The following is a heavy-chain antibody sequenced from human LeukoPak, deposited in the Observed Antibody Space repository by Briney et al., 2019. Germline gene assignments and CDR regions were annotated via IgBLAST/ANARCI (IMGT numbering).Heavy chain of an antibody. Sequence: GGSLRLSCAASGFTFSSYAMHWVRQAPGKGLEWVAVISYDGSNKYYADSVKGRFTTSRDNSKNTLYLQMNSLRAEDTAVYYCARDGELLGWFDPWGQGTLVTVSS. CDR3: ARDGELLGWFDP. D-gene: IGHD1-26*01. CDR1: GFTFSSYA. V-gene: IGHV3-30*04. J-gene: IGHJ5*02. CDR2: ISYDGSNK.